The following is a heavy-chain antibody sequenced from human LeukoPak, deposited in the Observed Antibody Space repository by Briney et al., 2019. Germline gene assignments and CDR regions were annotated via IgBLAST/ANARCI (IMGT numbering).Heavy chain of an antibody. CDR2: ISSSSSYI. CDR1: GFTFSSYS. V-gene: IGHV3-21*01. CDR3: ARPGIMYGSSSHFDY. D-gene: IGHD6-6*01. J-gene: IGHJ4*02. Sequence: PGGSLRLSCAASGFTFSSYSMNWVRQAPGKGLEWVSSISSSSSYIYYADSVKGRFTISRDNAKNSLYLQMNSLRAEDTAVYYCARPGIMYGSSSHFDYWGQGTLVTVSS.